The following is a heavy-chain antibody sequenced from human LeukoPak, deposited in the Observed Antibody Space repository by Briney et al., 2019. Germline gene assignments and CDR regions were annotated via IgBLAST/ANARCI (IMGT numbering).Heavy chain of an antibody. D-gene: IGHD6-19*01. J-gene: IGHJ4*02. V-gene: IGHV3-74*01. CDR3: ARARWSSIGSFLGY. CDR1: GFIFSNYW. CDR2: VNSQGSAT. Sequence: PGGSLRLSCAASGFIFSNYWMHWVRQAPGKGLVRVSRVNSQGSATSYTDSVKGRFTISRDNAKDELYLQMDNLTAEDTAVYYCARARWSSIGSFLGYWGQGTRVTVSS.